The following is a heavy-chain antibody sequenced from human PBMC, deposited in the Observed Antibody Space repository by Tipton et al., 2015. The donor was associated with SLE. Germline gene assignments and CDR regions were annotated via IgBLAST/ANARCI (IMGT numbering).Heavy chain of an antibody. CDR2: IYHSGST. CDR1: GGSISSYY. D-gene: IGHD1-26*01. CDR3: ARDGYVGATP. Sequence: TLSLTCTVSGGSISSYYWGWIRQPPGKGLEWIGSIYHSGSTYYNPSLKSRVTISVDTSKNQFSLKLSSVTAADTAVYYCARDGYVGATPRGQGTLVTVSS. V-gene: IGHV4-38-2*02. J-gene: IGHJ5*02.